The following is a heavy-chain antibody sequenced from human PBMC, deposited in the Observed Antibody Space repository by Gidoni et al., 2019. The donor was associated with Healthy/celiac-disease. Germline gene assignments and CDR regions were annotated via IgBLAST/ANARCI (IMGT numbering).Heavy chain of an antibody. D-gene: IGHD4-17*01. V-gene: IGHV3-64*01. CDR2: ISSNGGST. CDR1: GFTFSRYA. CDR3: ARDLGDYGDYDYYYYYGMDV. Sequence: EVQLVESGGGLVQPGGSLRLSCAASGFTFSRYAMHWVRQAPGKGLEYVSAISSNGGSTYYANSVKGRFTISRDNSKNTLYLQMGSLRAEDMAVYYCARDLGDYGDYDYYYYYGMDVWGQGTTVTVSS. J-gene: IGHJ6*02.